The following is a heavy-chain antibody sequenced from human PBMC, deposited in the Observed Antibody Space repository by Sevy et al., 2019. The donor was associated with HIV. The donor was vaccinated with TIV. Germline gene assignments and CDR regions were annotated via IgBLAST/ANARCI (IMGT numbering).Heavy chain of an antibody. D-gene: IGHD2-15*01. CDR3: ASDVYCSGGSCYGAFDI. Sequence: GGSLRLSCAASGFTFSSYSMNWVRQAPGKGLEWVSSISSSSSYIYYADSVKGRFTISRDKGKNSMYLQMNSLSAEDTAVYYCASDVYCSGGSCYGAFDIWGQGTMVTVSS. CDR1: GFTFSSYS. CDR2: ISSSSSYI. V-gene: IGHV3-21*01. J-gene: IGHJ3*02.